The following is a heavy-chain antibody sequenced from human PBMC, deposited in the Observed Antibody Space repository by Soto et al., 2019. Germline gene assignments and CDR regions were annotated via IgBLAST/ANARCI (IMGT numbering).Heavy chain of an antibody. CDR3: ARVRLFLFRGGPFDF. Sequence: QVQLVQSGAEVKKPGASVKVSCQVSGYTFTDHYLHWVRQAPGHGLEWMGWINAGDGDTNYEQKFEGRTSMTMDTSIKTAYLELGRLTSVDTAVYYCARVRLFLFRGGPFDFWGQGTLVSVSS. D-gene: IGHD3-10*01. J-gene: IGHJ4*02. CDR2: INAGDGDT. CDR1: GYTFTDHY. V-gene: IGHV1-2*02.